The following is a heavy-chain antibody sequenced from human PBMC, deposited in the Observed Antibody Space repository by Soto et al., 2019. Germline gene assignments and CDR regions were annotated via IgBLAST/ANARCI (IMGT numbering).Heavy chain of an antibody. CDR2: IYPGDSDT. CDR1: GYTFTAYW. V-gene: IGHV5-51*01. CDR3: ARGGYSGNSKDPFYI. Sequence: TLKISCKGSGYTFTAYWIGWVRQMPGKGLEWMGIIYPGDSDTRYSPSFQGQVTISADKSISTAYLQWSSLKASDTAMFYCARGGYSGNSKDPFYIWGPGTMVTVSS. J-gene: IGHJ3*02. D-gene: IGHD6-25*01.